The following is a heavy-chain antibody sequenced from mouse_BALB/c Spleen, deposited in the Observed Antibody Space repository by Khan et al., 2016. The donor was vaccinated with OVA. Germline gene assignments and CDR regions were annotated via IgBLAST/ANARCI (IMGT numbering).Heavy chain of an antibody. CDR1: GYSITSDYA. D-gene: IGHD1-1*01. J-gene: IGHJ2*01. CDR3: ARIYGEDFDY. CDR2: ISYSGNT. V-gene: IGHV3-2*02. Sequence: EVQLQESGPGLVKPSQSLSLTCTVTGYSITSDYAWNWIRQFPGNKLEWMGHISYSGNTKYNPSLKSRISITRDTSKNQFFLQLNSVTTEDTATYCFARIYGEDFDYWGQGTTLTVSS.